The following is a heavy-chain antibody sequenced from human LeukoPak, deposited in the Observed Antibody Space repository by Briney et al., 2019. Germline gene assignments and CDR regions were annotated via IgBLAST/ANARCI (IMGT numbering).Heavy chain of an antibody. J-gene: IGHJ4*02. V-gene: IGHV3-7*01. Sequence: GGSLRLSCAASGFTFSSYWMSWVRQAPGKGLEWVANIKQDGSEKYYVDSVKGRFTNSRDNAKNSLYLQMNSLRAEDTAVYYCATTYGDRYYFDYWGQGTLVTVSS. CDR1: GFTFSSYW. CDR3: ATTYGDRYYFDY. CDR2: IKQDGSEK. D-gene: IGHD4-17*01.